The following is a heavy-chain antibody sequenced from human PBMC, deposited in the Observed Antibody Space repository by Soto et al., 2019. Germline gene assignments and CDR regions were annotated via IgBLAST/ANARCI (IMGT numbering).Heavy chain of an antibody. V-gene: IGHV3-48*02. CDR3: TRDRPPHNTGWPIFEY. J-gene: IGHJ4*02. CDR2: ISGVNSDV. CDR1: GFTLSSYN. Sequence: EVQLMESGGGLVQPGGSLSLSCAASGFTLSSYNMNWVRQAPGKGLEWVSFISGVNSDVFYADSVKGRFTISRDNAKNALYLQMNSLRDEDTAVYYCTRDRPPHNTGWPIFEYWGQGTLVTVSS. D-gene: IGHD6-19*01.